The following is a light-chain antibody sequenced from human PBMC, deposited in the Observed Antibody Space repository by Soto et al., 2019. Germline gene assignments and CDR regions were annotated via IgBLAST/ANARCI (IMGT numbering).Light chain of an antibody. V-gene: IGKV3-11*01. CDR3: QQRSNWRRP. Sequence: EIVLTQSPATLSLSPGERATLSCRASQSVSSYLAWYQQKPGQAPRLLIYDASNRATGIPARCSGSGSGTDFTLTISSLEPEDFAVYYWQQRSNWRRPFGGGTKVEIK. CDR2: DAS. J-gene: IGKJ4*01. CDR1: QSVSSY.